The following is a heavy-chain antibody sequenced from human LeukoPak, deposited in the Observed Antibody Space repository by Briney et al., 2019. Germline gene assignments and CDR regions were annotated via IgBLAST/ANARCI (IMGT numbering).Heavy chain of an antibody. V-gene: IGHV3-21*05. Sequence: GGSLRLSCAASGFSFSTHSMTWVRQAPGKGLEWVSFINLDGTDIHYGESVKGRCTISRDNAKNSLYLQMHTLRAEDTAVYYCAGDVQGVLPGDAFDIWSQGTMVTVSS. CDR2: INLDGTDI. J-gene: IGHJ3*02. CDR3: AGDVQGVLPGDAFDI. D-gene: IGHD3-10*02. CDR1: GFSFSTHS.